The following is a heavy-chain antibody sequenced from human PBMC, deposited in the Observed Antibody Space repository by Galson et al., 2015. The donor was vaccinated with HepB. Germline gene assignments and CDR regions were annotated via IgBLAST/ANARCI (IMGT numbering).Heavy chain of an antibody. CDR3: ARERYYYDSSGYPGYYFDY. V-gene: IGHV7-4-1*02. CDR2: INTNTGNP. D-gene: IGHD3-22*01. Sequence: SVKVSCKASGHTFTKYAMNWVRQAPGQGLEWMGWINTNTGNPTYAQGFTGRFVFSLDTSVSTAYLQISGLKPEDTAVYYCARERYYYDSSGYPGYYFDYWSQGTLVTVSS. J-gene: IGHJ4*02. CDR1: GHTFTKYA.